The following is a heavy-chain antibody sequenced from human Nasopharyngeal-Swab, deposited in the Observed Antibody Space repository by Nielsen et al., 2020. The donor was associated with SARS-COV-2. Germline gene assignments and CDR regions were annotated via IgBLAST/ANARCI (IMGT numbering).Heavy chain of an antibody. CDR2: ISSSSSYI. V-gene: IGHV3-21*04. CDR3: ARAPSSSWPLDY. J-gene: IGHJ4*02. Sequence: VREAPGKGLEWVSSISSSSSYIYYADSEKGRFTLSRDNAKNSLYLQMNSLRAEDTAVYYCARAPSSSWPLDYWGQGTLVTVSS. D-gene: IGHD6-13*01.